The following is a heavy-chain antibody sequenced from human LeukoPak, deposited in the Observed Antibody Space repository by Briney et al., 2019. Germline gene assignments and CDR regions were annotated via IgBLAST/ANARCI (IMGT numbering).Heavy chain of an antibody. CDR1: GFNFDDYG. V-gene: IGHV3-20*04. CDR3: ARGPYWTNGVCGSFDS. J-gene: IGHJ3*02. D-gene: IGHD2-8*01. Sequence: GGSLSLSCAASGFNFDDYGMSWVRQAPGKGLEWVSGIYWSGGSTGYAASVKGRFTISRDNAKNSLYLQMNSLRAEDTALYYCARGPYWTNGVCGSFDSWGQGTMVTVSS. CDR2: IYWSGGST.